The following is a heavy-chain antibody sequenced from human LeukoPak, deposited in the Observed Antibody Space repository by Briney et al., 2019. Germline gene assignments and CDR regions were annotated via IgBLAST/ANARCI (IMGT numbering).Heavy chain of an antibody. V-gene: IGHV3-23*01. CDR3: AKASTEGGAFDI. CDR2: ISGGGSGT. J-gene: IGHJ3*02. CDR1: GFIFNNYA. Sequence: GGSLRLSCAASGFIFNNYAMNWVRQAPGKGLEWVSGISGGGSGTYYADSVKGRFTISRDNSKNMMYLQMNSLRAEDTAVYYCAKASTEGGAFDIWGQGTMVTVSS. D-gene: IGHD1-1*01.